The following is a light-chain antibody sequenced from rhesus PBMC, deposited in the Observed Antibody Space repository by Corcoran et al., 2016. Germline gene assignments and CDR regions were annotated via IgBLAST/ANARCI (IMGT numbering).Light chain of an antibody. CDR3: QQYSNWYI. CDR1: QSVSSR. Sequence: EVVLTQSPATLSLSPGERATLSCRASQSVSSRLAWYQQRPGQAPRLLIYAATTRATGIPDRFRGRGSGTDFTLTISSLEPEDVGVFYCQQYSNWYIVGQGTKVEIK. V-gene: IGKV3-17*03. CDR2: AAT. J-gene: IGKJ2*01.